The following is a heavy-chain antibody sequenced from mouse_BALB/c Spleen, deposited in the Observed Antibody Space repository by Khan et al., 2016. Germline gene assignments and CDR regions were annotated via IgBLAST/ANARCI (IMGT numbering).Heavy chain of an antibody. Sequence: EVKLLESGGGLVQPGGSLKLSCAASGFDFSRYWMSWVRQAPGTGLDWIGEINPDSSTINYTPSLKDKFIISRANAKNTLYLQMSKVRSEDTALYYCASTFWYFDVWGAGTTVTVSS. CDR3: ASTFWYFDV. CDR2: INPDSSTI. J-gene: IGHJ1*01. V-gene: IGHV4-1*02. CDR1: GFDFSRYW.